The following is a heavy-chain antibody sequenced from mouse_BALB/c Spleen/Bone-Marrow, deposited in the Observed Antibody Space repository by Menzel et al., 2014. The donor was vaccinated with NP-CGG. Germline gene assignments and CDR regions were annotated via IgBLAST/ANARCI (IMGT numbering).Heavy chain of an antibody. CDR3: ARDIIHDIYWYFYV. CDR1: GFTFTDYY. Sequence: EVKLVEPGGGLAQPGGSLRLSCATSGFTFTDYYMSWVRQPPGKALEWLGFSRNKANGYTKEYSANVKGRFTIPRDHSQSILYLQMNTLRAEDSAPYYCARDIIHDIYWYFYVWGAEATVSVSS. CDR2: SRNKANGYTK. J-gene: IGHJ1*01. V-gene: IGHV7-3*02.